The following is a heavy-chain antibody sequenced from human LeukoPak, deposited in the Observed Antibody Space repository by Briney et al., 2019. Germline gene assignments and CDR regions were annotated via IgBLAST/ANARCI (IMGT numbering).Heavy chain of an antibody. CDR3: ARFYYYDSSGYPGY. J-gene: IGHJ4*02. V-gene: IGHV4-39*07. CDR2: IYYSGST. CDR1: GGSIRSSSYY. Sequence: SETLSFTCAVSGGSIRSSSYYWSWIRQPPGTGLEWSESIYYSGSTYYNPSLKSRVNISVDTSKNQFFLKLSAVTAADTAVYYCARFYYYDSSGYPGYWGQGTLVTVSS. D-gene: IGHD3-22*01.